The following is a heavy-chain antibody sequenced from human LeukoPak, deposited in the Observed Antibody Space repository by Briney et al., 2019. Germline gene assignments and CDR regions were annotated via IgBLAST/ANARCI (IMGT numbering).Heavy chain of an antibody. V-gene: IGHV4-61*05. CDR3: ARHLHSDGSGSYLNWFDP. CDR2: IYTSGST. J-gene: IGHJ5*02. D-gene: IGHD3-10*01. CDR1: GGSISTSSFY. Sequence: SETLSLTCTVSGGSISTSSFYWGWIRQPPGKGLEWIGYIYTSGSTNYNPSLKSRVIISAETSKNQFSLRLRSVTAADTAVYYCARHLHSDGSGSYLNWFDPWGPGTLVTVSS.